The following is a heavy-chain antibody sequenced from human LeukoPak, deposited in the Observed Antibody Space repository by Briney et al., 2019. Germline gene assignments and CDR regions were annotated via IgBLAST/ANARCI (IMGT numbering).Heavy chain of an antibody. CDR3: ARGRTMVRGVTFHY. V-gene: IGHV1-69*01. Sequence: ASVKVSCKASGGTFSSYAISWVRQAPGQGLEWMGGIIPIFGTANYAQKFQGRVTITADESTSTAYIELSSLRSEDTAVYYCARGRTMVRGVTFHYWGQGTLVTVSS. CDR2: IIPIFGTA. CDR1: GGTFSSYA. D-gene: IGHD3-10*01. J-gene: IGHJ4*02.